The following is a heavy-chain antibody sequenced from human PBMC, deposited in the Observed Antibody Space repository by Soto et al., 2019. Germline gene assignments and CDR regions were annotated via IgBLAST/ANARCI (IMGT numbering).Heavy chain of an antibody. CDR2: ISYDGSKK. CDR3: TQDKAPHLVRVWSAP. D-gene: IGHD6-13*01. CDR1: GFNFTNYG. J-gene: IGHJ5*02. V-gene: IGHV3-30*18. Sequence: QVQLEESGGGVVQPGRSLRLSCAASGFNFTNYGMHWVRQAPGKGLEWVAVISYDGSKKYYADSVKGRFTISRDNCNNTVPQQMTALSAECRALYYCTQDKAPHLVRVWSAPWRQGTVVPVSS.